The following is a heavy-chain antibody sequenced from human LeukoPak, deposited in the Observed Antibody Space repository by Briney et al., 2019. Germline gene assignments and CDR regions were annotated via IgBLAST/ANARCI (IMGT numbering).Heavy chain of an antibody. J-gene: IGHJ4*02. CDR3: ATTKYSSPSYYIDY. D-gene: IGHD6-6*01. Sequence: SKTLSLTCTVSGGSISSYYWSWIRQPPGKGLEWIGYIYYSGSTNYNPSLKSRVTISVDTSKNQFSLKLSSVTAADTAVYYCATTKYSSPSYYIDYWGQGTLVTVSS. V-gene: IGHV4-59*08. CDR2: IYYSGST. CDR1: GGSISSYY.